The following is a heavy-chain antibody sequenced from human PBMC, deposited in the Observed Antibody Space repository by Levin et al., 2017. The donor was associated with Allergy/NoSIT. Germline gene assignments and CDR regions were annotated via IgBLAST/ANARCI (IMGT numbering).Heavy chain of an antibody. J-gene: IGHJ5*02. CDR2: IKHDGSEK. CDR3: ARVPNRYSGYDYTLGFDP. D-gene: IGHD5-12*01. CDR1: GFAFSSFW. V-gene: IGHV3-7*04. Sequence: PGGSLRLSCAASGFAFSSFWMSWVRQAPGKGLEWVANIKHDGSEKYYVDSLKGRFTISKDNAKNSLYLQMNSLRAEDTAVYYCARVPNRYSGYDYTLGFDPWGQGTLVTVSA.